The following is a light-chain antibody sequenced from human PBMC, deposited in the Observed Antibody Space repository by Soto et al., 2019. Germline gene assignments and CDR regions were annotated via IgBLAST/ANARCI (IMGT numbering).Light chain of an antibody. V-gene: IGKV2D-29*01. CDR3: MQTIQPAFT. J-gene: IGKJ2*01. CDR1: QTLLHRDGKTY. CDR2: EAS. Sequence: EIVMTQSPLSLSVTPGQPASISCKSSQTLLHRDGKTYLYWYLQRTGQPPQLLIHEASNRFSGVPDRFSGSGSGTDFTLKISRVEAEDVGVYYCMQTIQPAFTFGQGPKLEIK.